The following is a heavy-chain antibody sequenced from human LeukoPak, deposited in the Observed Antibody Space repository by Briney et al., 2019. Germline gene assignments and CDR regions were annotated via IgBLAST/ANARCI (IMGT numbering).Heavy chain of an antibody. CDR1: GGTFSSYA. V-gene: IGHV1-69*04. J-gene: IGHJ4*02. Sequence: SVKVSCKASGGTFSSYAISWVRQAPGQGLEWMGRIIPILGIANYAQKFQGRVTITADKSTSTAYMELSSLRSEDTAVYYCARGDWRYYFDYWGQGTLVTVSS. CDR2: IIPILGIA. CDR3: ARGDWRYYFDY. D-gene: IGHD2-21*02.